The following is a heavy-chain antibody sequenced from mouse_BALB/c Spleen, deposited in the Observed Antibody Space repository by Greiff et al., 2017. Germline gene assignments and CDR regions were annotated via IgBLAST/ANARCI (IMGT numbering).Heavy chain of an antibody. CDR1: GFTFSNYW. CDR2: IRLKSNNYAT. J-gene: IGHJ4*01. V-gene: IGHV6-6*02. D-gene: IGHD2-3*01. Sequence: EVMLVESGGGLVQPGGSMKLSCVASGFTFSNYWMNWVRQSPEKGLEWVAEIRLKSNNYATHYAESVKGRFTISRDDSKSSVYLQMNNLRAEDTGIYYCTRRDGYYGGYAMDYWGQGTSVTVSS. CDR3: TRRDGYYGGYAMDY.